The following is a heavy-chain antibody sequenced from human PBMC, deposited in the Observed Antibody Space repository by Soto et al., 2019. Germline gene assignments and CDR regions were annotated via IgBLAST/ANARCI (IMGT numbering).Heavy chain of an antibody. CDR1: GFTFSSYS. CDR2: ISSSSSYI. Sequence: GGSLRLSCAASGFTFSSYSMNWARQAPGKGLEWVSSISSSSSYIYYADSVKGRFTISRDNAKNSLYLQMNSLRAEDTAVYYCAREGVQHGSGPYYYYGMDVWGQGTTVTVSS. CDR3: AREGVQHGSGPYYYYGMDV. D-gene: IGHD3-10*01. J-gene: IGHJ6*02. V-gene: IGHV3-21*01.